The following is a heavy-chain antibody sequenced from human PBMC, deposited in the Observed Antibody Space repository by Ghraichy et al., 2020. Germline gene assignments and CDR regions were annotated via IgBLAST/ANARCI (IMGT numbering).Heavy chain of an antibody. CDR3: ARGHHAFDT. CDR2: RYYSGST. CDR1: GGSISGHY. V-gene: IGHV4-59*11. Sequence: SETLSLTCTVSGGSISGHYWTWIRQPPGKGLEWIGHRYYSGSTEYNPSLKSRVTISVDTPQNQFSLKLSSVTAADTALYFCARGHHAFDTWGRGTLVTVSS. J-gene: IGHJ3*02.